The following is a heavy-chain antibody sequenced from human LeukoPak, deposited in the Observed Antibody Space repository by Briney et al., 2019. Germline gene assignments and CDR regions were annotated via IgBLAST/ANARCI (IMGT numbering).Heavy chain of an antibody. D-gene: IGHD3-22*01. CDR3: ARGAGLNYYDSSGYYCDY. CDR2: IIPIFGTA. V-gene: IGHV1-69*01. J-gene: IGHJ4*02. Sequence: GSSVKVSCKASGGTFSSYAIGWVRQAPGQGLEWMGGIIPIFGTANYAQKFQGRVTITADESTSTAYMELSSLRSEDAAVYYCARGAGLNYYDSSGYYCDYWGQGTLVTVSS. CDR1: GGTFSSYA.